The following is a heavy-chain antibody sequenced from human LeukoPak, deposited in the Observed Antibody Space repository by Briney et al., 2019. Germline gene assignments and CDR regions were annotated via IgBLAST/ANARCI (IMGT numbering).Heavy chain of an antibody. D-gene: IGHD6-19*01. J-gene: IGHJ5*02. Sequence: GESLRISCKGSGYSFTNYWISWVRQMPGKGLEWMGRISPSDSYTNYSPSFQGHITISADKSIRTAYLHWSNLKASDTAMYYCARRDTSGWGTWGQGALVAVSS. CDR2: ISPSDSYT. V-gene: IGHV5-10-1*01. CDR3: ARRDTSGWGT. CDR1: GYSFTNYW.